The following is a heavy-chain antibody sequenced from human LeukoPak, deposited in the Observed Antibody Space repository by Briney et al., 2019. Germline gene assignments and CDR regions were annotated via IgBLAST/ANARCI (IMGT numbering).Heavy chain of an antibody. CDR2: IRSEAYGGTT. D-gene: IGHD5-18*01. Sequence: PGGSLRFSCTTSGFTFGDHAMCWVRQAPGKGLEWVGFIRSEAYGGTTEYAASVKGRFTISRDDSRGIAYLQMNSLKTEDTALYYCARGPIHLWLYYGMDLWGQGTTVTVSS. J-gene: IGHJ6*02. CDR1: GFTFGDHA. CDR3: ARGPIHLWLYYGMDL. V-gene: IGHV3-49*04.